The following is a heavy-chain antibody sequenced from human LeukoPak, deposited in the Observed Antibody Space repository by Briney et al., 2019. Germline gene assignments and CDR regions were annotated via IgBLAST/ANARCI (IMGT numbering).Heavy chain of an antibody. D-gene: IGHD1-14*01. CDR1: GFTFSTYD. CDR3: AKGLEPYYYYYGMDV. Sequence: GGSLRLSCAASGFTFSTYDMHWVRQAKGKGLEWVSAIGTAAATSYPGSVKGRFTISRDNAKNSLYLQMNSLRAEDTAVYYCAKGLEPYYYYYGMDVWGQGTTVTVSS. J-gene: IGHJ6*02. CDR2: IGTAAAT. V-gene: IGHV3-13*01.